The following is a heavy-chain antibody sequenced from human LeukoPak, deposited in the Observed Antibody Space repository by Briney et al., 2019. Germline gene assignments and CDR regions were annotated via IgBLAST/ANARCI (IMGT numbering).Heavy chain of an antibody. CDR1: GYTFTGFY. CDR2: INPNSGGT. D-gene: IGHD6-13*01. J-gene: IGHJ4*02. Sequence: ASVKVSCKASGYTFTGFYMHWVGQAPGQGLEWMGWINPNSGGTNYAQKFQGRVTMTRDTSISTAYMELGRLRSDDTAVYYCARWSSSWYGSRGHYYFDYWGQGTLVTVSS. CDR3: ARWSSSWYGSRGHYYFDY. V-gene: IGHV1-2*02.